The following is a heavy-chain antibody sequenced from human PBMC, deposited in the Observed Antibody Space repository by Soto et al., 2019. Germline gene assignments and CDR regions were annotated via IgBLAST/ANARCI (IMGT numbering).Heavy chain of an antibody. CDR2: IVVGSGNT. CDR1: GFTFSSSG. Sequence: ASVKVSCKASGFTFSSSGIHWVRQARGQRLEWIGWIVVGSGNTNYAQKFQERVTITRDVSTNTAYMELTSLRAEDTAVYYCAREYCSSTSCLNWFAPWGQGTLVTVSS. V-gene: IGHV1-58*02. J-gene: IGHJ5*02. D-gene: IGHD2-2*01. CDR3: AREYCSSTSCLNWFAP.